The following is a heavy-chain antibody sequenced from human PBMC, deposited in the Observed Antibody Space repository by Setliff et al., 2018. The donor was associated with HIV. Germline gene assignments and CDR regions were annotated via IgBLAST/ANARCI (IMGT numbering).Heavy chain of an antibody. CDR3: ARAKIGPYGDSTYYYGLDV. V-gene: IGHV3-11*01. D-gene: IGHD4-17*01. Sequence: PGGSLRLSCAASGFIFSDFYMTWIRQAPGKGLEWVAYISFSGNTIYYTDSVKGRFTISRDNARNSLYLQMNSLRADDTAVYYCARAKIGPYGDSTYYYGLDVWGQGTTVTVSS. CDR1: GFIFSDFY. J-gene: IGHJ6*02. CDR2: ISFSGNTI.